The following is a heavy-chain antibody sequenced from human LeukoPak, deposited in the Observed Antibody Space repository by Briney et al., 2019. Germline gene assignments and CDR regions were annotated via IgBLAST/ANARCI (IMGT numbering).Heavy chain of an antibody. J-gene: IGHJ4*02. CDR3: ARLYAGTRPPDY. CDR1: GDSIRSNSYY. D-gene: IGHD3-10*01. CDR2: ISYSGRT. V-gene: IGHV4-39*01. Sequence: PSETLSLTCTVSGDSIRSNSYYWGWIRQPPVKGLEWVGSISYSGRTYYNPSLKSRVTISVDTSKNQFSLKLSSVTAADTAVYYCARLYAGTRPPDYWGQGTLVTVSS.